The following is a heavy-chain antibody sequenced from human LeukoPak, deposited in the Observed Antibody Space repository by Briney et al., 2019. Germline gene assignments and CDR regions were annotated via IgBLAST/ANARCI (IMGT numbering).Heavy chain of an antibody. D-gene: IGHD2-15*01. V-gene: IGHV4-39*01. CDR3: ARNRSDCSSGRCSFTGFDY. J-gene: IGHJ4*02. CDR2: VYYSGST. Sequence: ASETLSLTCAVSGGSIISTDSYWGWISQSPGKGLEWIGSVYYSGSTHYNPSLRSRLTISVDTSKNEFSLGLRVVTLADTAVYYCARNRSDCSSGRCSFTGFDYWGQGTLVSVSS. CDR1: GGSIISTDSY.